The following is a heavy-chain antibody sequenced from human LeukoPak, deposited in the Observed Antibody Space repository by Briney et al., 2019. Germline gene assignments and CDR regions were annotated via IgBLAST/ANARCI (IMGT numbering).Heavy chain of an antibody. Sequence: SVKVSCKASGYTFTSYGISWVRQAPGQGLEWMGGIIPIFGTANYAQKFQGRVTITADESTSTAYMELSSLRSEDTAVYYCARAEEYSSSSGGYWGQGTLVTVSS. V-gene: IGHV1-69*13. CDR1: GYTFTSYG. D-gene: IGHD6-6*01. CDR2: IIPIFGTA. J-gene: IGHJ4*02. CDR3: ARAEEYSSSSGGY.